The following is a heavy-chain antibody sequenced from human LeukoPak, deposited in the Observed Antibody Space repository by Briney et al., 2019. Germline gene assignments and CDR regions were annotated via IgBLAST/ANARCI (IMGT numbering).Heavy chain of an antibody. CDR3: ARTPRYCSGGSCDWDDY. CDR2: IYTSGST. D-gene: IGHD2-15*01. V-gene: IGHV4-4*07. CDR1: GGSISSYY. J-gene: IGHJ4*02. Sequence: SETLSLTCTVSGGSISSYYWSWIRQPAGKGLEWIGRIYTSGSTNYNPSLGSRVTMSVDTSKNQFSLKLSSVTAADTAVYYCARTPRYCSGGSCDWDDYWGQGTLVTVSS.